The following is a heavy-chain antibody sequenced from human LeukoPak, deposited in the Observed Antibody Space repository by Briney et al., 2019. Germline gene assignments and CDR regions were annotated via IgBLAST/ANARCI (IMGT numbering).Heavy chain of an antibody. Sequence: GSLRLSCGASGFTLSDYYMTWIRQAPGKGLEWVSYVSNGGSSSILYADSVKGRFTVFRDYAKNSLYLQMNSLRADDTGVYYCARDKSNKGHDCWGQGTLVTVSS. J-gene: IGHJ4*02. CDR3: ARDKSNKGHDC. CDR1: GFTLSDYY. CDR2: VSNGGSSSI. V-gene: IGHV3-11*01.